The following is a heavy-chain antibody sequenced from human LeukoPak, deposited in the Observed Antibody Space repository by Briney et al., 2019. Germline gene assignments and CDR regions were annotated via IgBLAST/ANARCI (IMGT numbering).Heavy chain of an antibody. CDR1: GYSFTSYW. J-gene: IGHJ4*02. CDR3: ARHGSSWDFDY. Sequence: GESLKISWKGSGYSFTSYWIGWVRQMPGKGLGWMGIIYPGDHDTRYSPSFQGQVTISADTSISTAYLQWSSLKASDTAMYYCARHGSSWDFDYWGQGTLVTVSS. CDR2: IYPGDHDT. V-gene: IGHV5-51*01. D-gene: IGHD6-13*01.